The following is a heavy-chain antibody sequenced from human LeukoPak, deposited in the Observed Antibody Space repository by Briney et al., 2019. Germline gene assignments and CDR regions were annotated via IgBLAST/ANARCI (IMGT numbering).Heavy chain of an antibody. J-gene: IGHJ5*02. CDR3: ARDRSTVTTDLDGWFDP. D-gene: IGHD4-17*01. Sequence: ASVKVSCKASGYTFTGYYMHWVRQAPGQGLEWMGWINPNSGGTNYAQKFQGRVTITADKSTSTAYMELSSLRSEDTAVYYCARDRSTVTTDLDGWFDPWGQGTLLTVSS. CDR2: INPNSGGT. CDR1: GYTFTGYY. V-gene: IGHV1-2*02.